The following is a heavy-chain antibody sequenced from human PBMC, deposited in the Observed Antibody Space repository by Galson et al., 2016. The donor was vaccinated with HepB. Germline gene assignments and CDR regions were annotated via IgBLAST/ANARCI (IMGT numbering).Heavy chain of an antibody. CDR2: IKNNCHGEPS. D-gene: IGHD2-15*01. CDR3: TTDNQCHGDTCPSGWART. J-gene: IGHJ4*02. Sequence: SLRLSCAASGFSFTYAWMNWVRQAPGKGLEWVGRIKNNCHGEPSDYGAPGQGSFTISRDNSKSTLYLKMNSLKTEDTALYYCTTDNQCHGDTCPSGWARTWGQGTLVPVSS. V-gene: IGHV3-15*07. CDR1: GFSFTYAW.